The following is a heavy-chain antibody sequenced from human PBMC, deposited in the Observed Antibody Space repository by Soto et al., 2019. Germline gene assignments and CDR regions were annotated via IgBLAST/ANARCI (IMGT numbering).Heavy chain of an antibody. CDR3: AGGKYSSSWPFDY. D-gene: IGHD6-13*01. CDR1: GGSFSGYY. J-gene: IGHJ4*02. Sequence: SETLSLTCAVYGGSFSGYYWSWIRQPPGKGLEWIGEINHSGSTNYNPSLKSRVTISVDTSKNQFSLKLSSVTAADTAVYYCAGGKYSSSWPFDYWGQGTLVTSPQ. CDR2: INHSGST. V-gene: IGHV4-34*01.